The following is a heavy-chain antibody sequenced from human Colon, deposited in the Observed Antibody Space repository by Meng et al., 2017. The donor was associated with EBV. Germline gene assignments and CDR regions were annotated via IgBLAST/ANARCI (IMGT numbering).Heavy chain of an antibody. CDR2: IIHGGSP. D-gene: IGHD2-8*02. CDR3: ARRPTGIDY. V-gene: IGHV4-34*12. CDR1: GGSISGAY. Sequence: VERQQGGAGLLKPSDTLSPTCAVNGGSISGAYWNWIRQPPGKGLEWIGEIIHGGSPSYNPSLKSRVTISIDTSKNQLSLMLSSVTAADTAVYYCARRPTGIDYWGQGTLVTVSS. J-gene: IGHJ4*02.